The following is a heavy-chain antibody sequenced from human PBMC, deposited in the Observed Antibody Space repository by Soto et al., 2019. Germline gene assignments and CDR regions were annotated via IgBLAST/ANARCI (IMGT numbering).Heavy chain of an antibody. V-gene: IGHV3-30-3*01. CDR3: ARDLSSNSYYYYGMDV. J-gene: IGHJ6*02. CDR1: GFTFSSYA. Sequence: QVQLVESGGGVVQPGRSLRLSCAASGFTFSSYAMHWVRQAPGKGLEWVAVISYDGSNKYYADSVKGRFTISRDNSKNTLYLQMNSLRAEDTAVYYCARDLSSNSYYYYGMDVWGQGTTVSVSS. D-gene: IGHD6-6*01. CDR2: ISYDGSNK.